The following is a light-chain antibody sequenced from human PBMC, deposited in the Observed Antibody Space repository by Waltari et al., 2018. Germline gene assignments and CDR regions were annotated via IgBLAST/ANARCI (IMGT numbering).Light chain of an antibody. CDR2: EVA. J-gene: IGLJ1*01. CDR1: SSDVGGFSY. Sequence: QSALTQPPSASGSPGQSVTISCTGTSSDVGGFSYVSWFQQHPGKAPKLIIYEVAKRPSGVPDRFSGSKSGNTASLTVSGLQAEDEADYYCSSYGGDNNYVFGSGTEVTVL. V-gene: IGLV2-8*01. CDR3: SSYGGDNNYV.